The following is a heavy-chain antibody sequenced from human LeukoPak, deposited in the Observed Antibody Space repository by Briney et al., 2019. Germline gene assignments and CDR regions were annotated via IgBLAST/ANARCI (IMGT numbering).Heavy chain of an antibody. V-gene: IGHV3-23*01. J-gene: IGHJ4*02. CDR3: ARVRVIVGAPGVFDY. D-gene: IGHD1-26*01. CDR2: IGGSGGST. CDR1: GLTFSTYA. Sequence: GGSLRLSCAASGLTFSTYAMSWVRQAPGKGLEWVSTIGGSGGSTYYADSVEGRFTISRDNAKNSLYLQMNSLKAEDTAVYYCARVRVIVGAPGVFDYWGQGTLVTVSS.